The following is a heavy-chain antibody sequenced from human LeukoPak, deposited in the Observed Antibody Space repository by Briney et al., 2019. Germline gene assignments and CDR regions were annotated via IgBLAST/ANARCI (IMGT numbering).Heavy chain of an antibody. CDR3: ARDLSPTVTTWDAFDI. CDR2: ISYDGSNK. V-gene: IGHV3-30-3*01. J-gene: IGHJ3*02. D-gene: IGHD4-17*01. Sequence: PGGSLRLSCAASGFTFSSYAIHWVRQAPGKGLEWVAVISYDGSNKYYADSVKGRFTISRDNSKNTLYLQMNSLRAEDTAVYYCARDLSPTVTTWDAFDIWGQGTMVTVSS. CDR1: GFTFSSYA.